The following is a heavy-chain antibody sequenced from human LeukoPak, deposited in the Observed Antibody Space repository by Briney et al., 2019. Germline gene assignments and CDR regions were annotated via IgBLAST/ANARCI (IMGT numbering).Heavy chain of an antibody. Sequence: ASVKVSCKASGYTFTSYGISWVRQAPGQGLEWMGWISAYNGNTNYAQKLQGRVTMTTDTPTSTAYMELRSLRSDDTAVYYCARGLPVYYYGSGSYYKDPPRPENDAFDIWGQGTMVTVSS. D-gene: IGHD3-10*01. V-gene: IGHV1-18*01. CDR1: GYTFTSYG. CDR3: ARGLPVYYYGSGSYYKDPPRPENDAFDI. CDR2: ISAYNGNT. J-gene: IGHJ3*02.